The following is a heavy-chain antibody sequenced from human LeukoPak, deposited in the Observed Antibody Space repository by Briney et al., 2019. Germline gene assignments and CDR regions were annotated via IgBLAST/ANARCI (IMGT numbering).Heavy chain of an antibody. D-gene: IGHD3-22*01. CDR2: IKQDGSEK. J-gene: IGHJ3*02. CDR1: GFTFSSYW. CDR3: AITYDSSGYYGAFDI. V-gene: IGHV3-7*01. Sequence: GGSLRLSCAASGFTFSSYWMSWVPQAPGKGLEWVANIKQDGSEKYYVDSVRGRFTISRDNAKNSLYLQMNSLRAEDTAVYYCAITYDSSGYYGAFDIWGQGTMVTVSS.